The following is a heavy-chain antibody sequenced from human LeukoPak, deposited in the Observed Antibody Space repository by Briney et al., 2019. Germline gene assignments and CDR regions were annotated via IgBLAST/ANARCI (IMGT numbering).Heavy chain of an antibody. V-gene: IGHV3-7*01. CDR3: ARAENSGSGGLDP. CDR1: GFIFSNYW. J-gene: IGHJ5*02. Sequence: GGSLRLSCATSGFIFSNYWMSWVRQAPGKGLEWVANIKQDGSETYYVDSVKGRFTISRDDAKNSLYLQMNSLRAEDTAVYYCARAENSGSGGLDPWGQGTLVTVSS. CDR2: IKQDGSET. D-gene: IGHD2-15*01.